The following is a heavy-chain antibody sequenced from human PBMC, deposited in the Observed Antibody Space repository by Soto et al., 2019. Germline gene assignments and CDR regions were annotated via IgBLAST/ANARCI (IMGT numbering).Heavy chain of an antibody. CDR1: GGSFVGYY. Sequence: SETLSLTCAVYGGSFVGYYWSWIREPPGKGLEWIGEINHSGSTNYNPSLKSRVTISVDTSKNQFPLKLSSVTAADTAVYYCARGPPPSSGQYYFDYWGQGTLVTVS. CDR2: INHSGST. D-gene: IGHD6-19*01. V-gene: IGHV4-34*01. J-gene: IGHJ4*02. CDR3: ARGPPPSSGQYYFDY.